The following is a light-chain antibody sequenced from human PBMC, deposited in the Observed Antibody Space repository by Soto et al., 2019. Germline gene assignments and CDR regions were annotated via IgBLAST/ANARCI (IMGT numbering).Light chain of an antibody. V-gene: IGLV2-14*03. CDR2: DVS. CDR1: SSDVGGYNY. Sequence: QSALTQPASVSGSPGQSITISCTGTSSDVGGYNYVSWYQHHPGKAPKLMIYDVSNRPSRVSNRFSGSKSGNTASLTIAGLQAEDEAVYYCSSYRTSSTLEVFGGGTKLTVL. J-gene: IGLJ3*02. CDR3: SSYRTSSTLEV.